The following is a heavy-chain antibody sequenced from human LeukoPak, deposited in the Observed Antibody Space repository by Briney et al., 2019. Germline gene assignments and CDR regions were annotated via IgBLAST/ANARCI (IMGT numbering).Heavy chain of an antibody. CDR3: ATGGGYDAFDI. Sequence: SETLSLTCTVSGGSISSASVYWSWIRQPAGKGLEWTGRIHTSGSPNYNPSLKSRVTISLDTSKNQFSLKLSSVTAADTVVYYCATGGGYDAFDIWGQGTMVTVSP. V-gene: IGHV4-61*02. J-gene: IGHJ3*02. CDR1: GGSISSASVY. D-gene: IGHD2-15*01. CDR2: IHTSGSP.